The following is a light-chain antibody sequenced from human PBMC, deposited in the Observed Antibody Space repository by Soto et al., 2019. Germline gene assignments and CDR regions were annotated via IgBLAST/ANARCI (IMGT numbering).Light chain of an antibody. J-gene: IGLJ3*02. V-gene: IGLV1-47*01. CDR3: AAWDDSLSGVV. Sequence: QSVLTQPPSASGTPGQTVTISCSGRFSNIGSNFIYWYQQLPGTAPKLLIYRNNERPSGVPDRFSASKSGTSASLAISGLRSEDEADYHCAAWDDSLSGVVFGGGPKVTVL. CDR1: FSNIGSNF. CDR2: RNN.